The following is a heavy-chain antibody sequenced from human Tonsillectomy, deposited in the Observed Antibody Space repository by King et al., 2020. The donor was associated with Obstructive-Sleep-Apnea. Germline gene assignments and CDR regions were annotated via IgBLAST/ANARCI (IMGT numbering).Heavy chain of an antibody. CDR2: ISGSSSHT. J-gene: IGHJ4*02. CDR1: GFTFGDFH. D-gene: IGHD1-26*01. CDR3: ARDRGVGASGYDY. Sequence: VKLVESGGGLVKPGGSLRLSCAASGFTFGDFHMSWIRQAPGKGLEWVSYISGSSSHTTYADSVKGRFTISRNNARSSVSLQMNSLRVEDTAVYYCARDRGVGASGYDYWGQGTLVTVSS. V-gene: IGHV3-11*06.